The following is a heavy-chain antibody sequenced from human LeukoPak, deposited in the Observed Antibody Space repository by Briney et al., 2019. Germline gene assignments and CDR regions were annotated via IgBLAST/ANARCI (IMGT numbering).Heavy chain of an antibody. CDR1: GGSFSGYY. CDR3: ARLKPPLRRNNWFDP. Sequence: SETLSLTCAVYGGSFSGYYWSWIRQPPGKGLEWIGEINHSGSTNYNPSLKSRVTISVDTSKNQFSLKLSSVTAADTAVYYCARLKPPLRRNNWFDPWGQGTLVTVSS. D-gene: IGHD3-16*01. J-gene: IGHJ5*02. CDR2: INHSGST. V-gene: IGHV4-34*01.